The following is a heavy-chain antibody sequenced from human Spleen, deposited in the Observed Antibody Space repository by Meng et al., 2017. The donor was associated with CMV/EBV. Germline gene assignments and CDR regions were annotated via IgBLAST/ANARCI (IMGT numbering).Heavy chain of an antibody. V-gene: IGHV4-30-4*01. CDR2: TGDSGTT. D-gene: IGHD4-17*01. CDR1: GDSVSSGGFH. CDR3: VREGTTGGMDV. J-gene: IGHJ6*02. Sequence: CPASGDSVSSGGFHWSWVRQHPGKGLEWIGHTGDSGTTYYNPSLKSRVTISIDTSKNQFSLKLRSVTAADTAVYYCVREGTTGGMDVWGQGTTVTVSS.